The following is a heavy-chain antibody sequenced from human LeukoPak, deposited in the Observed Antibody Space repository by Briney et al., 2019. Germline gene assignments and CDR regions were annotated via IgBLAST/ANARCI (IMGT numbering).Heavy chain of an antibody. V-gene: IGHV3-30*04. Sequence: GGSLRLSCAASGFTFSSYAMRWVRQAPGKGLEWVAVISYDGSNKYYADSVKGRFTISRDNSKNTLYLQMNSLRAEDTAVYYCAREGYSSSWPDYWGQGTLVTVSP. CDR1: GFTFSSYA. D-gene: IGHD6-13*01. CDR3: AREGYSSSWPDY. J-gene: IGHJ4*02. CDR2: ISYDGSNK.